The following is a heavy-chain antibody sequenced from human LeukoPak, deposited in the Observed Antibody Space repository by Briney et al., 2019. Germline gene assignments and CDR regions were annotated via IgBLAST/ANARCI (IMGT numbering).Heavy chain of an antibody. D-gene: IGHD5-18*01. Sequence: PGGSLRLSCAASGFSFSYYEMNWVRQAPGKGLEWVSYINTDGSTIYEADSVKGRFTISRDNAKNSLYLQMNSLRAEDTAVYYCAKDAGIVPYSYGGYWGQGTLVTVSS. V-gene: IGHV3-48*03. CDR2: INTDGSTI. CDR1: GFSFSYYE. CDR3: AKDAGIVPYSYGGY. J-gene: IGHJ4*02.